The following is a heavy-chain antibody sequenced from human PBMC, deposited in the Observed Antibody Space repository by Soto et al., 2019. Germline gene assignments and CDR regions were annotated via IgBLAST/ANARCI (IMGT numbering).Heavy chain of an antibody. Sequence: GASVKVSCKASGYTFTGYYMHWVRQAPGQGLEWMGWINPNSGGTNYAQKFQGWVTMTRDTSISTAYMELSSLRSEDTAVYYCARLVYSSGWYYDYWGQGTLVTVSS. CDR2: INPNSGGT. CDR3: ARLVYSSGWYYDY. J-gene: IGHJ4*02. V-gene: IGHV1-2*04. CDR1: GYTFTGYY. D-gene: IGHD6-19*01.